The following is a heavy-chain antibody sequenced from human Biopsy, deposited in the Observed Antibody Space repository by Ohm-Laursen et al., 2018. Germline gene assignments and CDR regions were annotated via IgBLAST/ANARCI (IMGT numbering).Heavy chain of an antibody. J-gene: IGHJ2*01. CDR1: ADSISSYY. CDR2: VYYTGST. CDR3: ARDRGYYSDRTVPGYFDL. Sequence: SETLSLTCTVSADSISSYYWSRIPPPPGQGLQWIGYVYYTGSTDYNPSLQSRVTISVDTSKNHFSLRLRSVTPADTAIYYCARDRGYYSDRTVPGYFDLWGRGTLVTVSS. D-gene: IGHD3-22*01. V-gene: IGHV4-59*01.